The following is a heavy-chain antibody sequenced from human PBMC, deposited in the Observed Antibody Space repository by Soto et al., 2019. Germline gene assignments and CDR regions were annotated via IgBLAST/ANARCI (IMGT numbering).Heavy chain of an antibody. Sequence: QVQLVQSGAEVKKPGSSVKVSCKASGGTFSSNPISWMRQAPGQGLEWVGGNIPTVGAGSYAQRFQGRVTITADKSTNTADMELSNLRPEDTAVYYCARRQSNGYNRYFDSWGQGTLVTVSS. CDR1: GGTFSSNP. J-gene: IGHJ4*02. V-gene: IGHV1-69*06. D-gene: IGHD5-12*01. CDR2: NIPTVGAG. CDR3: ARRQSNGYNRYFDS.